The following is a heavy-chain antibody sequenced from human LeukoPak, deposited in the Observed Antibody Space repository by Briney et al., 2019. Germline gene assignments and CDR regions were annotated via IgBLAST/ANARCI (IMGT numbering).Heavy chain of an antibody. J-gene: IGHJ5*02. CDR2: IYPGDSDT. V-gene: IGHV5-51*01. CDR1: GYSFTSYW. D-gene: IGHD2-15*01. CDR3: ARVGSCSGGSCLNWFDP. Sequence: GESLKISCKGSGYSFTSYWIGWVRQMPGKGLEWMGIIYPGDSDTRYSPSFQGQVTISADKSISTAYLQWISLKASDTAMYYCARVGSCSGGSCLNWFDPWGQGTLVTVSS.